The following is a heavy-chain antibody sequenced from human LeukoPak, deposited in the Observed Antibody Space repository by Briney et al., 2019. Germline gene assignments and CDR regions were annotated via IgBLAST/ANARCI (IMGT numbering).Heavy chain of an antibody. J-gene: IGHJ4*02. V-gene: IGHV3-23*01. CDR2: ISGSGGST. CDR3: ARHYDILTRYYFDY. D-gene: IGHD3-9*01. CDR1: GFAFSSYA. Sequence: GGSLRLSCAASGFAFSSYAMGWVRQAPGKGLEWVSAISGSGGSTYYADSVKGRFTISRDNSKNTLYLQMNSLRAEDTAVYYCARHYDILTRYYFDYWGQGTLVTVSS.